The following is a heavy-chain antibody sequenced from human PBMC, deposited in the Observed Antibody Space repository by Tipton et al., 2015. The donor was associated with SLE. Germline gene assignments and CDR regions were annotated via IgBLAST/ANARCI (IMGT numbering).Heavy chain of an antibody. CDR3: ARDGDIVVVTAIHGYFDL. CDR2: IYTSGST. D-gene: IGHD2-21*02. CDR1: GGSISSYY. V-gene: IGHV4-4*07. J-gene: IGHJ2*01. Sequence: TLSLTCTVSGGSISSYYWSWIRQPAGKGLEWIGRIYTSGSTNYNPSLKSRVTMSVDTSKNQFSLKLSSVTAADTAVYYRARDGDIVVVTAIHGYFDLWGRGTLVTVSS.